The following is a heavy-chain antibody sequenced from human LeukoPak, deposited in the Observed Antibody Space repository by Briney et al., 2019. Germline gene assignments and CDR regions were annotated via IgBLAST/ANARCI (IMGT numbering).Heavy chain of an antibody. J-gene: IGHJ5*02. CDR2: IYTSGST. Sequence: PSETLSLTCTVSGGSISDDYWSWIRQPPGKGLEWIGYIYTSGSTNYNPSLKSRVTISVDTSKNQFSLKLSSVTAADTAVYYCASSPGGGPLNWFDPWGQGTLVTVSS. D-gene: IGHD3-10*01. V-gene: IGHV4-4*09. CDR3: ASSPGGGPLNWFDP. CDR1: GGSISDDY.